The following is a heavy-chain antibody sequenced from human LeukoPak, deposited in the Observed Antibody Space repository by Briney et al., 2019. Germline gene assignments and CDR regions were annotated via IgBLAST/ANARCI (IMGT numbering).Heavy chain of an antibody. CDR3: AKDSPVATW. V-gene: IGHV3-23*01. CDR2: ITPSGDGT. D-gene: IGHD1-26*01. J-gene: IGHJ4*02. Sequence: GGSLRLSCAASGFTFSSPAMSWVRQTPGKGLEWVSSITPSGDGTYYAASVKGRFTISRDNSKNTLYLQMDSLRADDTAKYYCAKDSPVATWWGQGTLVTVSS. CDR1: GFTFSSPA.